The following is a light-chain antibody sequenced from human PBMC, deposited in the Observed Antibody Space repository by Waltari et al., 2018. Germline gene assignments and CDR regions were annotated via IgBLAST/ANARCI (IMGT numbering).Light chain of an antibody. CDR1: QTIDY. Sequence: QMTQSPSSLSASVGDRVTITCRASQTIDYLSWYQHKPGEAPKLLIYETSTLQSGVPTRVSGSKVGTTFILTISSLQPEDFATYFCQPNYDTPRTFGQGTKVDIK. J-gene: IGKJ2*02. CDR2: ETS. CDR3: QPNYDTPRT. V-gene: IGKV1-39*01.